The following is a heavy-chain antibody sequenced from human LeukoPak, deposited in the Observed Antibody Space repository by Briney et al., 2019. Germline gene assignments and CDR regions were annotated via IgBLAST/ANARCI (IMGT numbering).Heavy chain of an antibody. CDR1: GYTFTGYY. D-gene: IGHD1-20*01. J-gene: IGHJ3*02. Sequence: ASVTVSFKASGYTFTGYYMHWVRQAPGQGLEWMGWINPNSGGTNYAQKFQGWVTMTRDTSISTAYMELSRLRSDDTAVYYCARGGITGTTRGPTRLNDAFDIWSQGTMVTVSS. CDR3: ARGGITGTTRGPTRLNDAFDI. CDR2: INPNSGGT. V-gene: IGHV1-2*04.